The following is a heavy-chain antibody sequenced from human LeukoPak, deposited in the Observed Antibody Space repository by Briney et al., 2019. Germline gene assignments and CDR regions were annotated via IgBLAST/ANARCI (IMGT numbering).Heavy chain of an antibody. V-gene: IGHV3-23*01. D-gene: IGHD2-2*01. CDR2: ISGSGAST. CDR3: VKNIVVVPGASD. Sequence: GGSLRLSCGASGFSFSTYGMSWVRQAPGKGLEWVSGISGSGASTYYADSVKGRFTISRDNSKNTLYLQMDSLRAEDSATYYCVKNIVVVPGASDWGQGTLVTVSS. J-gene: IGHJ4*02. CDR1: GFSFSTYG.